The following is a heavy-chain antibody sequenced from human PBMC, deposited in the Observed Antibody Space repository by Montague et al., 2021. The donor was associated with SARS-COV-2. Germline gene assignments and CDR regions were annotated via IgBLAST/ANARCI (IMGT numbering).Heavy chain of an antibody. J-gene: IGHJ3*02. D-gene: IGHD2-21*02. CDR2: IYYSGST. Sequence: SETLSLTCTVSGVSISTYYWSWIRQPPGKGLEWIGYIYYSGSTNYNPSLKSRVTISVDTSKNQFSLKLSSVTAADTAVYYCARHGPFVVVTAIHDTFDIWGQGTMVTVSS. CDR3: ARHGPFVVVTAIHDTFDI. CDR1: GVSISTYY. V-gene: IGHV4-59*08.